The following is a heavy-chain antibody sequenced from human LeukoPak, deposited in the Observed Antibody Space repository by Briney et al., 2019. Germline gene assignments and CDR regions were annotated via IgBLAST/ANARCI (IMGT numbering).Heavy chain of an antibody. J-gene: IGHJ2*01. D-gene: IGHD1-26*01. Sequence: PGGSPRLSCAASGFTFSSYEMTSVRQAPGNGLERVGRIKSKNDGGTTDYAAPVKGRFTISRDDSKNTLYLQMNSLKTEDTAVYYCTTDQGGSYFNWYFDLWGRGTLVTVSS. CDR2: IKSKNDGGTT. V-gene: IGHV3-15*01. CDR1: GFTFSSYE. CDR3: TTDQGGSYFNWYFDL.